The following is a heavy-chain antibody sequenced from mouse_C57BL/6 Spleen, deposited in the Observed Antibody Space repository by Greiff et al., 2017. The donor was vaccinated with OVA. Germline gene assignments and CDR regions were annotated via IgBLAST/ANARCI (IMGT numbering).Heavy chain of an antibody. D-gene: IGHD1-1*01. CDR1: GYTFTDYN. J-gene: IGHJ4*01. CDR3: ARLPYYYGSSYDAMDY. Sequence: EVQLQQSGPELVKPGASVKIPCKASGYTFTDYNMDWVKQSHGKSLEWIGDINPNNGGTIYNQKFKGKATLTVDKSSSTAYIELRSLTSEDTAVYYCARLPYYYGSSYDAMDYWGQGTSVTVSS. CDR2: INPNNGGT. V-gene: IGHV1-18*01.